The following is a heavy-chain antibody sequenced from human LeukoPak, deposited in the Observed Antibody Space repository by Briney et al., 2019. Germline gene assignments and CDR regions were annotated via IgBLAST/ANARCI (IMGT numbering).Heavy chain of an antibody. CDR3: ATGGQPYCGGDCYLGY. CDR1: GYTLTELS. J-gene: IGHJ4*02. D-gene: IGHD2-21*01. CDR2: FDPEDGET. Sequence: ASVKVSCKVSGYTLTELSMHWVRQAPGKGLEWMGGFDPEDGETIYAQKFQGRVTMTEDTSTDTAYMELSSLRSEDTAVYYCATGGQPYCGGDCYLGYWGQGTLVTVSS. V-gene: IGHV1-24*01.